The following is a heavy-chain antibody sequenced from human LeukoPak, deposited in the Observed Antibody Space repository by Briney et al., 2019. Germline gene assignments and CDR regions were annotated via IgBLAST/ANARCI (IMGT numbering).Heavy chain of an antibody. CDR1: GFSFNTYG. D-gene: IGHD1-26*01. CDR2: IWYDGSNK. V-gene: IGHV3-33*01. CDR3: ARDPYYEVDKTFDY. J-gene: IGHJ4*02. Sequence: GGSLRPSCAASGFSFNTYGMHWVRQAPGKGLEWVAVIWYDGSNKYYADSVRGRFTISRDDSKNTLYLQMNSLRAEDTALYYCARDPYYEVDKTFDYWGQGTLVTVSS.